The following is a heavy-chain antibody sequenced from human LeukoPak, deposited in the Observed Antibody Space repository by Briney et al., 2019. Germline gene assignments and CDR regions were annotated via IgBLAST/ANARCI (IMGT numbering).Heavy chain of an antibody. Sequence: ASVKVSCKASGGTFSSYTISWVRQAPGQGLEWMGRIIPILGIANYAQKFQGRVTITADKSTSTAYMELSSLRSEDTAVYYCASNSGYYTTVTGDYYMDVWGKGTTVTVSS. CDR3: ASNSGYYTTVTGDYYMDV. CDR1: GGTFSSYT. J-gene: IGHJ6*03. D-gene: IGHD3-3*01. V-gene: IGHV1-69*02. CDR2: IIPILGIA.